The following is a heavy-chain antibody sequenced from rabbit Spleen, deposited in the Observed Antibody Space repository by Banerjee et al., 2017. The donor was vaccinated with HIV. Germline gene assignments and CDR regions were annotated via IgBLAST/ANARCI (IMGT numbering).Heavy chain of an antibody. CDR1: GVSFSDKDV. CDR3: ARGSAYAGAGYAL. J-gene: IGHJ4*01. Sequence: EQLEESGGGLVKPEGSLTLTCKASGVSFSDKDVMCWVRQAPGKGLEWIACINIVTGKDVYATWAKGRFIMSRTSSTTVTLQMTSLTAADTATCFCARGSAYAGAGYALWGQGTLVTVS. CDR2: INIVTGKD. V-gene: IGHV1S45*01. D-gene: IGHD4-2*01.